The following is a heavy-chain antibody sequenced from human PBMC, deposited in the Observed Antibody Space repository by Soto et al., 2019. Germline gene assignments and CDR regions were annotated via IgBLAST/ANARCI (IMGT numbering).Heavy chain of an antibody. V-gene: IGHV3-7*01. D-gene: IGHD4-17*01. J-gene: IGHJ4*02. CDR2: IKQDGSEK. CDR3: ARKYYGDYVEY. Sequence: EVQLVESGGGLVQPGGSLRLSCAASGFTFSFYWMSWVRQAPGKGLEWVANIKQDGSEKYYVDSVKGRFTISRDNAKNSLYEQMNSLRAEDTAVYYCARKYYGDYVEYWGQGTLVTVPS. CDR1: GFTFSFYW.